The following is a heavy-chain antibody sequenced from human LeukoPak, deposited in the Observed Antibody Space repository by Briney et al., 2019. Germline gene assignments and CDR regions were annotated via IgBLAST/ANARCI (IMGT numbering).Heavy chain of an antibody. Sequence: GGSLRLSCATSGFTFTSYAMSWVRQAPGKRLEWLSGISSGGGNTYYADSVRGRLTISRDNSKNTLYLQMHSLRADDTAVYFCAKDSRLIITYFDSWGQGTLVTVSS. V-gene: IGHV3-23*01. J-gene: IGHJ4*02. CDR1: GFTFTSYA. CDR3: AKDSRLIITYFDS. CDR2: ISSGGGNT. D-gene: IGHD3-22*01.